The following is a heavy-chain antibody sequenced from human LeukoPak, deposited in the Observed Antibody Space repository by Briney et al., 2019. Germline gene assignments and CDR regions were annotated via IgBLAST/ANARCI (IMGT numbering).Heavy chain of an antibody. V-gene: IGHV3-73*01. CDR1: GFTFSGSA. J-gene: IGHJ4*02. CDR2: IRSKANSYAT. CDR3: TSPYYYDSSGYYYPHY. D-gene: IGHD3-22*01. Sequence: GGSLRLSCAASGFTFSGSAMHWVRQASGKGLEWVGRIRSKANSYATAYAASVKGRFTISRDDSKNTAYLQMNSLKTEDTAVYHCTSPYYYDSSGYYYPHYWGQGTLVTVSS.